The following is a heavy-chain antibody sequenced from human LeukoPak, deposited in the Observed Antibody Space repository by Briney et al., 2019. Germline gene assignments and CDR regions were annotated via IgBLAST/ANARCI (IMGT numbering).Heavy chain of an antibody. V-gene: IGHV3-30*04. CDR1: GFTFSSYA. J-gene: IGHJ4*02. D-gene: IGHD3/OR15-3a*01. CDR2: ISYDGSYK. CDR3: ARTGLGMYSFDS. Sequence: PGGSLRLSCAASGFTFSSYAMHWVRQAPGKGLEWVALISYDGSYKYYADSVKGRFTISRDKAKNSLYLQMNSLRAEDTAVYYCARTGLGMYSFDSWGQGTLVTVSS.